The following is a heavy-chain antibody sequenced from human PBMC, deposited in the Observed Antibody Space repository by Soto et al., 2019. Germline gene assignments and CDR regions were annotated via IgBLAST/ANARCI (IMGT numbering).Heavy chain of an antibody. D-gene: IGHD6-6*01. V-gene: IGHV3-48*01. CDR2: ISSGSSTI. J-gene: IGHJ6*03. CDR1: GFTFSSFS. Sequence: GGSLRLSCAASGFTFSSFSMNWVRQAPGKGLDWISYISSGSSTIYYADPVKGRFTISRDNAKNSLYLHMNSLRAEDTAVYYCARDDLVGSSTYYYYLMDVCGKGTSVTVSS. CDR3: ARDDLVGSSTYYYYLMDV.